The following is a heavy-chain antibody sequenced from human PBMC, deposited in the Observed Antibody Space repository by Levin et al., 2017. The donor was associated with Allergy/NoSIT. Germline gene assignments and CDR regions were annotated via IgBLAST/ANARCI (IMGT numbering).Heavy chain of an antibody. J-gene: IGHJ4*02. CDR3: ASSSLVPEIDY. V-gene: IGHV3-33*01. CDR2: IWYDGSNK. Sequence: GESLKISCAASGFTFSSYGMHWVRQAPGKGLEWVAVIWYDGSNKYYADSVKGRFTISRDNSKNTLYLQMNSLRAEDTAVYYCASSSLVPEIDYWGQGTLVTVSS. D-gene: IGHD6-6*01. CDR1: GFTFSSYG.